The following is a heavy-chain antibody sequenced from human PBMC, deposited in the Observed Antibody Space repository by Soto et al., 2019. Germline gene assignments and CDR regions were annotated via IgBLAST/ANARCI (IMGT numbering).Heavy chain of an antibody. CDR3: ARVREVAYGMDV. J-gene: IGHJ6*02. CDR1: GGSISSSSYY. CDR2: IYYSGST. V-gene: IGHV4-39*07. D-gene: IGHD2-15*01. Sequence: PSETLSLTCTVSGGSISSSSYYWGWIRQPPGKGLEWIGSIYYSGSTYYNPSLKSRVTISVDKSKNQFSLKLSSVTAADTAVYYCARVREVAYGMDVWGQGTTVTVSS.